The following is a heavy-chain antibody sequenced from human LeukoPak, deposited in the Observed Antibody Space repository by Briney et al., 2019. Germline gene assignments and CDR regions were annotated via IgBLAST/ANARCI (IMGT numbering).Heavy chain of an antibody. D-gene: IGHD1-26*01. CDR1: GGTFSSYG. CDR2: ISAYNGNT. CDR3: AREGSESGSYAPDY. Sequence: ASVKVSCKASGGTFSSYGISWVRQAPGQGLEWMGWISAYNGNTNYAQKLQGRVTMTTDTSTSTAYMELRSLRSDDTAVYYCAREGSESGSYAPDYWGQGTLVTVSS. V-gene: IGHV1-18*01. J-gene: IGHJ4*02.